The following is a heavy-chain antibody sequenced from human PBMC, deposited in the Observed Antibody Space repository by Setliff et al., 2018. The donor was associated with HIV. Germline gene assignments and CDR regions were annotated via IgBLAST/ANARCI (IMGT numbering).Heavy chain of an antibody. D-gene: IGHD6-19*01. Sequence: SETLSLTCTVSGGSISSHYWIWIRQPPGKGLEWIGYIHYSGATNYNPSLKSRVTISLDTSRTQFSLRLSSVTAADTAVYYCARWVYNSAWSLDYWGQGTLVTVSS. CDR1: GGSISSHY. CDR3: ARWVYNSAWSLDY. V-gene: IGHV4-59*08. CDR2: IHYSGAT. J-gene: IGHJ4*02.